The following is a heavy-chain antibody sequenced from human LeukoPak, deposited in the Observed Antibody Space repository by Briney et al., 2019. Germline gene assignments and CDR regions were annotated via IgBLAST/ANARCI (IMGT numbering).Heavy chain of an antibody. CDR2: ISGSGGST. CDR1: GFTFSSYG. CDR3: AKRGAIGVVPAAILGGGYYFDY. D-gene: IGHD2-2*01. J-gene: IGHJ4*02. V-gene: IGHV3-23*01. Sequence: GGSLRLSCAASGFTFSSYGMSWVRHAPGKGLEWVSAISGSGGSTYYADSVKGRFTISRDNSKNTLYLQMNSLRAEDTAVYYCAKRGAIGVVPAAILGGGYYFDYWGQGTLVTVSS.